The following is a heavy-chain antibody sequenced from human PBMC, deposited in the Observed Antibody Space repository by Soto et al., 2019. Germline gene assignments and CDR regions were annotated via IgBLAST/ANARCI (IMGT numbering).Heavy chain of an antibody. CDR3: ARHNGPLYVGYYYDMDV. J-gene: IGHJ6*02. CDR2: IYYSGYT. Sequence: SETLSLTCTVSGGSISSSSYYWGWIRQPPGKGLEWIGSIYYSGYTYYNPSLKSRVTISVDTSKTQFSLKLSSVTAVDTAVYYCARHNGPLYVGYYYDMDVWGQGTTVTVSS. D-gene: IGHD3-16*01. CDR1: GGSISSSSYY. V-gene: IGHV4-39*01.